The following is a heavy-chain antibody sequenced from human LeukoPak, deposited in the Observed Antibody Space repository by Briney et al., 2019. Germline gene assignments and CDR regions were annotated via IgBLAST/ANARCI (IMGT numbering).Heavy chain of an antibody. CDR3: ARGGVGEWPEI. V-gene: IGHV1-46*01. D-gene: IGHD3-10*01. CDR2: ISPSGGRV. CDR1: GYTFTSYY. J-gene: IGHJ3*02. Sequence: ASVKVSCXASGYTFTSYYIHWVRQARGQGLEWMGIISPSGGRVSNAQKFQGRVTMTRDTSTSTVYMELSSLRSEDTAVYYCARGGVGEWPEIWGQGTMVTVSS.